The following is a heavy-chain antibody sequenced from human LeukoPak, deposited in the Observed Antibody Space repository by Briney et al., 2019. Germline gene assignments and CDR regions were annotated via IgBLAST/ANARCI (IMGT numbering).Heavy chain of an antibody. D-gene: IGHD3-22*01. J-gene: IGHJ1*01. CDR1: GGSISSSSYY. V-gene: IGHV4-39*01. CDR3: ARRRYYDSTGYLD. CDR2: IYYSGRT. Sequence: PSETLSLTCTVSGGSISSSSYYWGWIRQPPGKGLEWIGSIYYSGRTYYNPSLKSRVTISIDTSKNQFSLNLSSVTAADTAVYYCARRRYYDSTGYLDWGLGTLVTVSS.